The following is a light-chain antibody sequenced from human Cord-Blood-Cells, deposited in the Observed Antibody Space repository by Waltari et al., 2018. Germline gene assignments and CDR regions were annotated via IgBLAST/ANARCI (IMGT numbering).Light chain of an antibody. CDR1: SSDVGGYNY. CDR3: SSYAGSNNYVV. Sequence: QSALTQPPSASGSPGQSVTISCTGTSSDVGGYNYVSWYQQHPGKAPKLMIYEVSKRPAWVPVRFSGSKSGNTASLTVAGLQAEDEADYYGSSYAGSNNYVVFGGGTKLTVL. CDR2: EVS. V-gene: IGLV2-8*01. J-gene: IGLJ2*01.